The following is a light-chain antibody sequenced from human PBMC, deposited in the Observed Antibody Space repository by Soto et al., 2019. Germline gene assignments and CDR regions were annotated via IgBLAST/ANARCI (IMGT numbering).Light chain of an antibody. J-gene: IGKJ1*01. V-gene: IGKV3-15*01. CDR3: QQYNNWPSWT. CDR2: GAS. Sequence: EIVLTQSPATLSVSPGERSTLSCMASQSVSSNLAWYQQKACQPPRLLVYGASTRATGIPARFSGSGSGTEFTLTISSLQSEDFAVDYCQQYNNWPSWTFGQGTKVDIK. CDR1: QSVSSN.